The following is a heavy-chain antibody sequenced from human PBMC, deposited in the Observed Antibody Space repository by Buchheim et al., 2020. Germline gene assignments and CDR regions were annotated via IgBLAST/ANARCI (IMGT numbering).Heavy chain of an antibody. V-gene: IGHV3-23*01. D-gene: IGHD6-19*01. J-gene: IGHJ3*02. CDR2: ISYSGDRT. CDR3: AKGTAVADTSGDDAFDI. CDR1: GFTFSSYA. Sequence: EVHLLESGGGLVQPGGSLRLSCAASGFTFSSYAMFWVRQAPGKGLEWVSAISYSGDRTYYADSVKGRFTISRDNSKNTLFLQMNSLRAEDTAVYYCAKGTAVADTSGDDAFDIWGQGT.